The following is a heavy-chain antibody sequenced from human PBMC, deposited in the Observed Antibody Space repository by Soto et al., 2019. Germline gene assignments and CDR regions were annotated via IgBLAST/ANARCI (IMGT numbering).Heavy chain of an antibody. J-gene: IGHJ6*02. CDR3: AKEQNDFGVDPYYYYGMDV. D-gene: IGHD3-3*01. V-gene: IGHV3-30*18. Sequence: LRLSCAASGFTFSSYGMHWVRQAPGKGLEWVAVISYDGSNKYYADSVKGRFTISRDNSKNTLYLQMNSLRAEDTAVYYCAKEQNDFGVDPYYYYGMDVWGQGTTVTVSS. CDR1: GFTFSSYG. CDR2: ISYDGSNK.